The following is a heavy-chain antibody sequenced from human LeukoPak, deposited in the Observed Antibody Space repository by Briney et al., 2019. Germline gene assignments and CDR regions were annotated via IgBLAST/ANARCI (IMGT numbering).Heavy chain of an antibody. D-gene: IGHD2-2*01. J-gene: IGHJ4*02. Sequence: SETLSLTCSVSGYSFRSGYYWGWIRQPPGKGLEWIGSIYHSGRTYNNPSLKSRVTISVDTSKNQFSLKLSSVTAADTAVYYCARDYAFDYWGQGTLVTVSS. CDR2: IYHSGRT. CDR3: ARDYAFDY. V-gene: IGHV4-38-2*02. CDR1: GYSFRSGYY.